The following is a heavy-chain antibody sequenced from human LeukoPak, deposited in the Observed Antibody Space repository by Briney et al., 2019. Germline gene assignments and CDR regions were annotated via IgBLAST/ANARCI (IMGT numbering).Heavy chain of an antibody. J-gene: IGHJ4*02. CDR3: ARHGVYATTVLTPDY. D-gene: IGHD4-23*01. Sequence: KCGESLKISCKGSGYSFTSYWIGWVRQMPGKGLEWMGIIYPGDSDTRYSPSFQGQVTISADKSISTAYLQWSSLKTSDTAMYYCARHGVYATTVLTPDYWGQGTLVTVSS. V-gene: IGHV5-51*01. CDR2: IYPGDSDT. CDR1: GYSFTSYW.